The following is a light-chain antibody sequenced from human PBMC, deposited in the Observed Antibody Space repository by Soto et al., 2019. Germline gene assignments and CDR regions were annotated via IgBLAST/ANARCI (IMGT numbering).Light chain of an antibody. CDR2: NNN. Sequence: QPVLTQPPSASETPGQRVTMSCSGSSSNIGENSVNWYQQIPGTAPKVLIYNNNQRPSGVPDRFSGSKSGTSASLSISGLQSEDEADYYCAAWDDRMKGPVFGGGTKLTVL. CDR1: SSNIGENS. CDR3: AAWDDRMKGPV. J-gene: IGLJ3*02. V-gene: IGLV1-44*01.